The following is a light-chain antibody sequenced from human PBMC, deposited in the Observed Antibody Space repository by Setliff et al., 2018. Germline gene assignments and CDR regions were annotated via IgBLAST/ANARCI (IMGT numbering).Light chain of an antibody. CDR3: ATWDDSLNGYV. CDR1: SSNIGSHS. Sequence: QSVLTQPPSASGTPGQRVTISCSGCSSNIGSHSVSWYQQLPGTAPKLLIYKNSQRSSGIPDRFSGSKSGTSASLAISGLQSEDEADYHCATWDDSLNGYVFASGTKV. V-gene: IGLV1-44*01. J-gene: IGLJ1*01. CDR2: KNS.